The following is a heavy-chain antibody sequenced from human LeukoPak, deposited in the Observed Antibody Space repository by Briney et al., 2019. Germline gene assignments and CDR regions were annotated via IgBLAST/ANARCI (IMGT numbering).Heavy chain of an antibody. CDR2: IYYSGST. CDR3: ARVSIGGVRYFDWLGGSGFDY. CDR1: GGSFSSYY. Sequence: SETLSLTCAVYGGSFSSYYWSWIRQPPGKGLEWIGYIYYSGSTNYNPSLKSRVTIPVDTSKNQFSLKLSSVTAADTAVYYCARVSIGGVRYFDWLGGSGFDYWGQGTLVTVSS. V-gene: IGHV4-59*01. D-gene: IGHD3-9*01. J-gene: IGHJ4*02.